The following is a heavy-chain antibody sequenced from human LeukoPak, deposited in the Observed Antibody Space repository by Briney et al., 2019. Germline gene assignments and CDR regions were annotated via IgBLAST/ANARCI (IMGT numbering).Heavy chain of an antibody. Sequence: ASVKVSCKVSGYTLTELSMHWVRQAPGKGLEWMGGFDPEDGETIYAQKFQGRVTMTEDTSTDTAYMELSSLRSEDTAVYYCATPGGDSASFYYYGMDVWGQGTTVTVSS. D-gene: IGHD1-14*01. CDR3: ATPGGDSASFYYYGMDV. J-gene: IGHJ6*02. V-gene: IGHV1-24*01. CDR2: FDPEDGET. CDR1: GYTLTELS.